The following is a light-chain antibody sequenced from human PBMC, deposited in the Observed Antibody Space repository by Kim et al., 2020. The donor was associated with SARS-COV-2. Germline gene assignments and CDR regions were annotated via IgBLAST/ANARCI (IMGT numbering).Light chain of an antibody. J-gene: IGKJ4*01. V-gene: IGKV1-33*01. CDR1: QDISNY. Sequence: DIQMTQSPSSLSASVGDRVTITCQASQDISNYLNWYQQKLGKAPKLLIYDASNLETGVPSRFSGSGSGTDFTFTISSLQPEDIATYYCQQYDNPRLTFGGGTKVEIK. CDR2: DAS. CDR3: QQYDNPRLT.